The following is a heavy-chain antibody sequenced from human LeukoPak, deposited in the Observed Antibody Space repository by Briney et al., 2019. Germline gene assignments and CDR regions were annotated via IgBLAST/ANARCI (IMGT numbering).Heavy chain of an antibody. CDR3: TTGEVAASVY. J-gene: IGHJ4*02. Sequence: GGCLRLSCAASGFTFSYAWMGWVRQAPGKGLEWVGRIKSKTDGGATEYAAPVKGRFTISRDDSKDTLYLQMNSLKTEDTAVYYCTTGEVAASVYWGQGTLVTVSS. D-gene: IGHD6-13*01. V-gene: IGHV3-15*01. CDR1: GFTFSYAW. CDR2: IKSKTDGGAT.